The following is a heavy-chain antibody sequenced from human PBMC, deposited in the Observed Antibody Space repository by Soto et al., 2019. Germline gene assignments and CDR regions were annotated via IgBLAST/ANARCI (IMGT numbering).Heavy chain of an antibody. CDR2: ITWNSADI. D-gene: IGHD3-10*01. CDR3: ARGWFGELTANYYYYYGMDV. V-gene: IGHV3-9*01. J-gene: IGHJ6*02. Sequence: GGSLRLSCAASGFTFNDYAMHWVRQAPGKGLEWVSGITWNSADIGYVDSVKGRFTISRDNAKNSLYLQMNSLRAEDTAVYYCARGWFGELTANYYYYYGMDVWDQGTTVTVSS. CDR1: GFTFNDYA.